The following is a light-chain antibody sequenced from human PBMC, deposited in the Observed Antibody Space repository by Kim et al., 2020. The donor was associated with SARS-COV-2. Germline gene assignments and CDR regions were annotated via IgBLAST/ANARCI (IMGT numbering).Light chain of an antibody. V-gene: IGKV1-5*03. J-gene: IGKJ4*01. Sequence: ASGADRVTITCCASESIGSWLAVDHQKPGKAPTLLIYQASSVESGVPSGFSGSGSATEFTLTISRLQPDDCATYYCQQYASYPVTFGGGTKVDIK. CDR1: ESIGSW. CDR3: QQYASYPVT. CDR2: QAS.